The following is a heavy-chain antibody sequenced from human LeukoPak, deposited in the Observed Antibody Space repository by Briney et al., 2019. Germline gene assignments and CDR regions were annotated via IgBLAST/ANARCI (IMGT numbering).Heavy chain of an antibody. D-gene: IGHD2-2*01. J-gene: IGHJ4*02. CDR1: GFTFSSYS. Sequence: GGSLRLSCAASGFTFSSYSMNWVRQAPGKGLEWVSSISSSSSYIYYADSVKGRFTISRDNSKNTLYLQMNSLRAEDTAVYYCASPLDPYCSSTSCYPFDYWGQGTLVTVSS. CDR2: ISSSSSYI. CDR3: ASPLDPYCSSTSCYPFDY. V-gene: IGHV3-21*01.